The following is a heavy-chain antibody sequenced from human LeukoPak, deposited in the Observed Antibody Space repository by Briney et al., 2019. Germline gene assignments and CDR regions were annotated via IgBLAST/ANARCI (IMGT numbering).Heavy chain of an antibody. CDR3: ARRIVGATMAAFDI. CDR1: GYSFTNYW. D-gene: IGHD1-26*01. CDR2: IYPGDSDI. V-gene: IGHV5-51*01. Sequence: GESLKISCKGSGYSFTNYWIGWVRQMPGNGLEWMGIIYPGDSDIRHSPSFQGQVSISTDKSISTAYLQWGSLKASDTAMYYCARRIVGATMAAFDIWGQGTMVSVSS. J-gene: IGHJ3*02.